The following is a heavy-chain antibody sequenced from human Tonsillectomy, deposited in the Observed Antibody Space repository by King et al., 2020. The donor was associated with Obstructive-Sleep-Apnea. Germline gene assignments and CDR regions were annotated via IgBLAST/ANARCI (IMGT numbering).Heavy chain of an antibody. D-gene: IGHD2-2*01. J-gene: IGHJ5*02. CDR2: IKSKTDGGTT. V-gene: IGHV3-15*01. Sequence: VQLVESGGGLVKPGGSLRLSCAASGFTFSNAWMSWVRQAPGKGLEWGGRIKSKTDGGTTDYAAPVKGRFIILREDSKNTLYLQMNSLKTEDKAVYYCTTDGCSSTSCYDNWFDPWGQGTLVTVSS. CDR1: GFTFSNAW. CDR3: TTDGCSSTSCYDNWFDP.